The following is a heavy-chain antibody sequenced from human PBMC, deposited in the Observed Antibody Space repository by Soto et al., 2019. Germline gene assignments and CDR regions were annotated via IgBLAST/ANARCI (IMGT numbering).Heavy chain of an antibody. CDR2: TYQSGSA. Sequence: SETLSLTCTVSGGSITSGGYSWTWIRQSPGKGLEWIGYTYQSGSAYYNPSLKSRVTISVDRSKNQFSLNLTSVTAADTAVYYCARDYYGMDVWGQGTPVTVSS. CDR1: GGSITSGGYS. CDR3: ARDYYGMDV. V-gene: IGHV4-30-2*06. J-gene: IGHJ6*02.